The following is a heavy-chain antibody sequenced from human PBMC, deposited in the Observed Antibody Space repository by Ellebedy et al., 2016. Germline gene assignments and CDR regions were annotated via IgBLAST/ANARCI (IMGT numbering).Heavy chain of an antibody. CDR2: IDWDDDK. D-gene: IGHD6-19*01. CDR3: ARIWSGYSSGWYFDGMDV. CDR1: GFSLSTSGMC. V-gene: IGHV2-70*01. Sequence: SGPTLVXPTQTLTLTCTFSGFSLSTSGMCVSWIRQPPGKALEWLALIDWDDDKYYSTSLKTRLTISKDTSKNQVVLTMTNMDPVDTATYYCARIWSGYSSGWYFDGMDVWGQGTTVTVSS. J-gene: IGHJ6*02.